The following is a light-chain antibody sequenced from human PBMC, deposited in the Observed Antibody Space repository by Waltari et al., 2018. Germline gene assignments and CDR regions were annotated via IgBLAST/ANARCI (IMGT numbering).Light chain of an antibody. CDR1: QGVNTN. Sequence: DVQMTQSPSSLSASVGDRVTITCRASQGVNTNLNWYQHKPGKAPKRLIYAASNWHTGVPSRFSGSASGRDFTLTITSLQHEDFATYYCQQSYTTPWTFGQGTRVE. V-gene: IGKV1-39*01. CDR3: QQSYTTPWT. CDR2: AAS. J-gene: IGKJ1*01.